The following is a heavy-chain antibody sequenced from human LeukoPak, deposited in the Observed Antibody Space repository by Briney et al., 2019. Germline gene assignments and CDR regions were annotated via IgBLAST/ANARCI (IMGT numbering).Heavy chain of an antibody. CDR1: GYSISSGYY. Sequence: PSETLSLTCAVSGYSISSGYYWGWIRQPPGKGLEWIGSIYHSGSTYYNPSLKSRVTISVDTSKNQFSLKLSSVTAADTAVYYCARSPGRPLRYFDERSFDYWGQGTLVTVSS. V-gene: IGHV4-38-2*01. CDR3: ARSPGRPLRYFDERSFDY. D-gene: IGHD3-9*01. CDR2: IYHSGST. J-gene: IGHJ4*02.